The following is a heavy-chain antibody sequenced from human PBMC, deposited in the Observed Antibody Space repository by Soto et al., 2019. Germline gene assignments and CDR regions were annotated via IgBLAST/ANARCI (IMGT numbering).Heavy chain of an antibody. Sequence: QVQLQESGPGLVKPSETLSLTCTVSGDSVSSGSYYWSWIRQPPGRGLEWIGYIYYSGSTNYNPSLKSRTAISLDTSKNQFSLNLKSVTAADTAVYYCARDRGYSSSWGFYYFEYWGHGALVTVSS. V-gene: IGHV4-61*01. CDR1: GDSVSSGSYY. D-gene: IGHD6-13*01. CDR2: IYYSGST. CDR3: ARDRGYSSSWGFYYFEY. J-gene: IGHJ4*01.